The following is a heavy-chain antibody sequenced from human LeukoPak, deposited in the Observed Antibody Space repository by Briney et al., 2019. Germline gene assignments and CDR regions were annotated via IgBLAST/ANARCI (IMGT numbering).Heavy chain of an antibody. J-gene: IGHJ5*02. CDR1: GGSISSYY. Sequence: SETLSLTCTVSGGSISSYYWSWIRQPPGKGLEWIGYIYYSGSTNYNPSLKSRVTISVDTSKNQFSLKLSSVTAADTAVYYCARGLRVVHPNWFDPWGQGTLVTVSS. V-gene: IGHV4-59*12. CDR3: ARGLRVVHPNWFDP. CDR2: IYYSGST. D-gene: IGHD3-3*01.